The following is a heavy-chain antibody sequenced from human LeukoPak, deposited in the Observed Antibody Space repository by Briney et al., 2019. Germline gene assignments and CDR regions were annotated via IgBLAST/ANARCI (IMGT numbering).Heavy chain of an antibody. D-gene: IGHD1-26*01. V-gene: IGHV4-4*07. CDR1: GGSFSGYY. J-gene: IGHJ3*02. CDR3: ARDLGATGFRAFDI. CDR2: IYTSGST. Sequence: SETLSLTCAVYGGSFSGYYWSWIRQPAGKGLEWIGRIYTSGSTNYNPSLKSRVTMSVDTSKNQFSLKLSSVTAADTAVYYCARDLGATGFRAFDIWGQGTMVTVSS.